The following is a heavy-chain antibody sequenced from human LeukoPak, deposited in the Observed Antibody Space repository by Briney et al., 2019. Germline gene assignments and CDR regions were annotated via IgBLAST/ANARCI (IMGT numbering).Heavy chain of an antibody. CDR3: ARQGGIDAFDI. Sequence: GESLKISCKGSGYSFTNYWIAWVRQMPGKGLEWMGIIYPGDSDTRYSPSFQGQVSISADKSISTAYLQWSSLKVSDTAMYYCARQGGIDAFDIWGQGTMVTVSS. J-gene: IGHJ3*02. CDR1: GYSFTNYW. D-gene: IGHD2-15*01. V-gene: IGHV5-51*01. CDR2: IYPGDSDT.